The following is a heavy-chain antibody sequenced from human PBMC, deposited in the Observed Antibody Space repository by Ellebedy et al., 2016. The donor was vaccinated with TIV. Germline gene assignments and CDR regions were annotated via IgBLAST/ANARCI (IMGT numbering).Heavy chain of an antibody. D-gene: IGHD6-6*01. CDR3: ARRRPAAHPHYFDY. CDR2: ISSDGGNK. J-gene: IGHJ4*02. V-gene: IGHV3-30*03. Sequence: GESLKISCAASGFTFNTYDIDWVRQAPGKGLELVAVISSDGGNKYYADSVKGRFTISRDNSKTTVYLQMNSLRAEDSAVYYCARRRPAAHPHYFDYWGQGTLVTVSS. CDR1: GFTFNTYD.